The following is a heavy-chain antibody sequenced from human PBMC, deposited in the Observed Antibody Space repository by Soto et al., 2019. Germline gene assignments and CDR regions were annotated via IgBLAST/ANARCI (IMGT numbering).Heavy chain of an antibody. J-gene: IGHJ6*02. CDR3: ASVVPAAPRRVYYYYGMDV. Sequence: GASVKVSCKASGGTFSSYAISWVRQAPGQGXEWMGGIIPIFGTANYAQKFQGRVTITADESTSTAYMELSSLRSEDTAVYYCASVVPAAPRRVYYYYGMDVWGQGTTVTVSS. CDR1: GGTFSSYA. CDR2: IIPIFGTA. D-gene: IGHD2-2*01. V-gene: IGHV1-69*13.